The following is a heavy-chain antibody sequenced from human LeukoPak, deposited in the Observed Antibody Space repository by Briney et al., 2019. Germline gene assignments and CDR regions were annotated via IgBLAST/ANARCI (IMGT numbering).Heavy chain of an antibody. J-gene: IGHJ5*02. Sequence: GGSLRLSCAASGFTFSDYYMSWIRQAPGKGLEWVSYISSSGSTIYYADSVKGRFTISRDNAKNSLYLQMNSLRAEDTAVYYCAKVGVWSGYYPNWFDPWGQGTLVTVSS. CDR3: AKVGVWSGYYPNWFDP. CDR1: GFTFSDYY. D-gene: IGHD3-3*01. V-gene: IGHV3-11*01. CDR2: ISSSGSTI.